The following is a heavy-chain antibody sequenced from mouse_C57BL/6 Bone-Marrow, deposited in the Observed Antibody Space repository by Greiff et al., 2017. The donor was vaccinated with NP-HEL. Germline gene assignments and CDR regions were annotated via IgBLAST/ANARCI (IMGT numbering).Heavy chain of an antibody. Sequence: VKLMESGPELVKPGASVKLSCKASGYTFTSYDINWVKQRPGQGLEWIGWIDPRHGSTKYNEKFKGKATLTVDTSSSTAYIELHSLTSEDSAVYFCARGVAWTGWFAYWGQGTLVTVSA. V-gene: IGHV1-85*01. CDR1: GYTFTSYD. D-gene: IGHD3-3*01. J-gene: IGHJ3*01. CDR3: ARGVAWTGWFAY. CDR2: IDPRHGST.